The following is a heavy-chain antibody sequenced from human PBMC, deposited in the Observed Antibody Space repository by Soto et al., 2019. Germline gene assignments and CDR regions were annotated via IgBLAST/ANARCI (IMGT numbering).Heavy chain of an antibody. D-gene: IGHD1-1*01. CDR1: GYGFTTYG. J-gene: IGHJ4*02. CDR3: VRGRYGDY. CDR2: ISAHNGNT. V-gene: IGHV1-18*01. Sequence: QVHLVQSGAEVKKPGASVKVSCKGSGYGFTTYGITWVRQAPGQGLEWMAWISAHNGNTNYARKLQGRVTATRDTSPSTAYMELRSLRSDDTAVYYCVRGRYGDYWGQGALVTVSS.